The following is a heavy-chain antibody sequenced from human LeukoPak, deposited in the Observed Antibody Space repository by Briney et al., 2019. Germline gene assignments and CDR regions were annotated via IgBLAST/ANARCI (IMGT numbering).Heavy chain of an antibody. CDR2: VGGTDGRT. CDR1: GLTFSTYN. J-gene: IGHJ4*02. Sequence: GSLRLSCAASGLTFSTYNMNWVRQAPGKGLEWVSAVGGTDGRTYYAAFVKGRFTIYRDNSKNTLYLQMNSLRVEDTAVYYCAKDGSYYFDYWGQGTLVTVSS. CDR3: AKDGSYYFDY. V-gene: IGHV3-23*01.